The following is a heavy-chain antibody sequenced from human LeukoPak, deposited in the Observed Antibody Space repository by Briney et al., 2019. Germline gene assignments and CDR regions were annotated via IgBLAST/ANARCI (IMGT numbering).Heavy chain of an antibody. CDR2: ISSSGNYI. CDR1: GFTFSTYN. V-gene: IGHV3-21*04. Sequence: PGGSLRLSCAASGFTFSTYNMNWVRQAPGKGLEWVSSISSSGNYIYYSDSVKGRFTISRDNAKNSLYLQMNSLRAEDTAVYYCARDQKGPCSGGSCYYRGYSYGFAFDIWGQGTMVTVSS. D-gene: IGHD2-15*01. J-gene: IGHJ3*02. CDR3: ARDQKGPCSGGSCYYRGYSYGFAFDI.